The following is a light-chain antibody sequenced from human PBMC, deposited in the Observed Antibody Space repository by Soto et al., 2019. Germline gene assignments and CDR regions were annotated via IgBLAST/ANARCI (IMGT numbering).Light chain of an antibody. CDR3: QKYSGAPPT. CDR2: AAS. V-gene: IGKV1-27*01. Sequence: DIPMTQSPSSLSTSVGDRVTITCRASQAIGIYLAWYQQKPGKVPKLLIYAASTLQSGVPSRFSGSGSGTDFTLTINSLQPEDVATYCCQKYSGAPPTFGQGTKVEIK. CDR1: QAIGIY. J-gene: IGKJ1*01.